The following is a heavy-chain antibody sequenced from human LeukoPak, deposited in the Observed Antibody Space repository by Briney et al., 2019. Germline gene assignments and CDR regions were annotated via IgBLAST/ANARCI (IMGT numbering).Heavy chain of an antibody. CDR3: ARGTKDIAALNYYFDY. V-gene: IGHV3-53*01. CDR2: VYSGGNT. J-gene: IGHJ4*02. CDR1: GFTFSSNY. D-gene: IGHD6-13*01. Sequence: GGSLRLSCAASGFTFSSNYMSWVRQAPGKGLECVSVVYSGGNTYYADSVKGRFTISRGNSKNTLYLQMNSLRAEDTALYYCARGTKDIAALNYYFDYWGQGTLVTVSS.